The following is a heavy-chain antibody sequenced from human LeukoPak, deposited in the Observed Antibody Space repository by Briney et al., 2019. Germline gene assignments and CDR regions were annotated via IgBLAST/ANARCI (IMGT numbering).Heavy chain of an antibody. Sequence: PGGPLSLSWGAPGITFRSFIMTGVRQAPGKGWEWVSYISSSGSTKYYADSVKGRFTISRDNARNSLYLQMNSLRAEDTAVYFCARGGLSIMGYWGQGTLVTVSS. CDR1: GITFRSFI. CDR2: ISSSGSTK. CDR3: ARGGLSIMGY. V-gene: IGHV3-48*01. J-gene: IGHJ4*02. D-gene: IGHD2/OR15-2a*01.